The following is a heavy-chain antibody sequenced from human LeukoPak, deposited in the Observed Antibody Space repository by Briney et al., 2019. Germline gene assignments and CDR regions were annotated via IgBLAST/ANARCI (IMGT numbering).Heavy chain of an antibody. D-gene: IGHD3-9*01. CDR1: GGSISSGDHF. Sequence: PSQTLSLTCTVSGGSISSGDHFWSWIRQHPGKGLEWIGYIYYSGSTYYNPSLKSRVTISVDTSKNQFSLNLNSVTAADTAVYFCARAETGTCQNWGQGTLVTVSS. CDR2: IYYSGST. J-gene: IGHJ4*02. V-gene: IGHV4-31*03. CDR3: ARAETGTCQN.